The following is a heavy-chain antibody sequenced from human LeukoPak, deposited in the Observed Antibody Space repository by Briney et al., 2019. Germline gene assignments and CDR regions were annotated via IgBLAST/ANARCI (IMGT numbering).Heavy chain of an antibody. D-gene: IGHD1-26*01. CDR3: VRGGSYWTVS. J-gene: IGHJ5*01. V-gene: IGHV3-7*01. CDR2: IKPDGSEK. Sequence: GGSLRLSCAVSGFVISASYMSWVRKPPGKGLEWVATIKPDGSEKYHVGSVSGRFTISRDNTNDSLFLQRNSLRVDDTAVYYCVRGGSYWTVSWGQGTLVNVS. CDR1: GFVISASY.